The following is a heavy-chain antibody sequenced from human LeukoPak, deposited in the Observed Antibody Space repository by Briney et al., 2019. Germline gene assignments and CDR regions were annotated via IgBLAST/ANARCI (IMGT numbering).Heavy chain of an antibody. V-gene: IGHV3-20*04. CDR1: GFTFDDYG. Sequence: GGSLRLSCAASGFTFDDYGMSWVRQAPGKGLEWVSGINWNGGSTGYADSVKGRFTISRDNAKNSLYLQMNSLRAEDTALYYCARVISTEIGYCSGGSCSRGYYFDYWGQGTLSPSPQ. J-gene: IGHJ4*02. D-gene: IGHD2-15*01. CDR3: ARVISTEIGYCSGGSCSRGYYFDY. CDR2: INWNGGST.